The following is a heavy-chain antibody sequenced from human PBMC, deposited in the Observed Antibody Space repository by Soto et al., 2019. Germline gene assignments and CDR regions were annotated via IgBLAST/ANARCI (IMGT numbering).Heavy chain of an antibody. J-gene: IGHJ4*02. V-gene: IGHV4-59*08. CDR3: ARLYYDFWSGYYFGWVFDY. D-gene: IGHD3-3*01. CDR2: IYYSGST. Sequence: SETLSLTCTVSGGSISSYYWSWIRQPPGKGLEWIGYIYYSGSTNYNPSLKSRVTISVDTSKNQFSLKLSSVTAADTAVYYCARLYYDFWSGYYFGWVFDYWGQGTLVTVSS. CDR1: GGSISSYY.